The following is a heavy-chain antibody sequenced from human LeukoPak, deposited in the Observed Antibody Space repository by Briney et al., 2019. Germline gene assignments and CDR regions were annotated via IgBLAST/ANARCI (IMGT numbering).Heavy chain of an antibody. CDR3: ARGPKYQLLLNYLDY. Sequence: GSSVKVSCKASGGTFSSYAISWVRQAPGQGLEWMGGIIPIFGTANYAQKFQGRVTITADESTSTAYMELSSLRSEDTAVYYCARGPKYQLLLNYLDYWGQGTLVTVSS. D-gene: IGHD2-2*01. CDR1: GGTFSSYA. J-gene: IGHJ4*02. CDR2: IIPIFGTA. V-gene: IGHV1-69*01.